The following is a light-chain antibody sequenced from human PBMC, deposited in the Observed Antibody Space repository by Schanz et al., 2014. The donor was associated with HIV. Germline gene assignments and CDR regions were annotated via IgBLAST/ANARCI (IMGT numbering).Light chain of an antibody. CDR1: QSVKSNF. Sequence: EIVLTQSPGTLSLSPGERGTLSCRASQSVKSNFIGWYQQKPGQAPRLLIFGASNRATGIPDRFSGGVSGTDFTLTISGLEPEDFAVYYCHHYGGSFGPGTTVDYK. V-gene: IGKV3-20*01. CDR3: HHYGGS. CDR2: GAS. J-gene: IGKJ3*01.